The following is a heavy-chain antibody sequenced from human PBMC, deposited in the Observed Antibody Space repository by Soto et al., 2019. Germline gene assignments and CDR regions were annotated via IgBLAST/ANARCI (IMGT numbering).Heavy chain of an antibody. J-gene: IGHJ6*03. Sequence: SETLSLTCTVSGGSISSYYWSWIRQPPGKGLEWIGYIYYSGSTNYNPSLKSRVTISVDTSKNQFSLKLSSVTAADTAVYYCAREGVGWEQPHYYYYYYMDVWGKGTTVTVSS. CDR1: GGSISSYY. CDR2: IYYSGST. V-gene: IGHV4-59*01. D-gene: IGHD1-26*01. CDR3: AREGVGWEQPHYYYYYYMDV.